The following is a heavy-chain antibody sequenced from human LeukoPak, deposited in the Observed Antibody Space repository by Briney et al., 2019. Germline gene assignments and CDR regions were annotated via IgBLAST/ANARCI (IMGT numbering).Heavy chain of an antibody. CDR1: GGSITSYY. Sequence: SETLFLTCTVSGGSITSYYWSWIRQPPGKGLEWIGYIYYSGSTNYNPSLKSRVTISVDTSKNQFSLKLTSVTAADTAVYYCARDSEYYYDSSGFDYWGQGTLVTVSS. D-gene: IGHD3-22*01. CDR3: ARDSEYYYDSSGFDY. J-gene: IGHJ4*02. CDR2: IYYSGST. V-gene: IGHV4-59*01.